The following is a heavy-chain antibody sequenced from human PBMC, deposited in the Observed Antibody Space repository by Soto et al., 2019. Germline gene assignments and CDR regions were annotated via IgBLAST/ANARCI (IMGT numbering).Heavy chain of an antibody. CDR3: ARDPLTGKYYYGMDV. CDR1: GYTFTSYA. J-gene: IGHJ6*02. Sequence: ASVKVSCKASGYTFTSYAMHWVRQAPGQRLEWMGWINAGNGNTKYSQKFQGRVTITRDTSASTAYMELSSLRSEDTAVYYCARDPLTGKYYYGMDVWGQGTTVTAP. D-gene: IGHD7-27*01. CDR2: INAGNGNT. V-gene: IGHV1-3*01.